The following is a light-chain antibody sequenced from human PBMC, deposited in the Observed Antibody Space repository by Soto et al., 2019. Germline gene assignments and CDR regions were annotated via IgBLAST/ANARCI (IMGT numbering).Light chain of an antibody. V-gene: IGLV2-14*01. CDR2: DVS. J-gene: IGLJ1*01. CDR3: SSDTSSSSDV. CDR1: SSDVGGYNY. Sequence: QSALTQPASVSGSPGQSITISCTGTSSDVGGYNYVSWYQQHPGKAPKLIIYDVSNRPSGVSNRFSGSKSGNTASLTISGLQAEDEADYYCSSDTSSSSDVFGTGTKLTVL.